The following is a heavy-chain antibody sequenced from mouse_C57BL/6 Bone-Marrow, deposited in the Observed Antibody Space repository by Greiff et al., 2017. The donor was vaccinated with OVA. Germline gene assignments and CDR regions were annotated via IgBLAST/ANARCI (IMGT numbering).Heavy chain of an antibody. CDR2: INPSSGYT. Sequence: VQLQQSGADLAKPGASVKLSCKASGYTFTSYWMHWVKQRPGQGLEWIGYINPSSGYTKYNQKFKDKATLTADNSSSTAYMQLSSLTYDDSAVYYCARGDYGNWGQGTTLTVSS. CDR3: ARGDYGN. J-gene: IGHJ2*01. CDR1: GYTFTSYW. V-gene: IGHV1-7*01. D-gene: IGHD2-1*01.